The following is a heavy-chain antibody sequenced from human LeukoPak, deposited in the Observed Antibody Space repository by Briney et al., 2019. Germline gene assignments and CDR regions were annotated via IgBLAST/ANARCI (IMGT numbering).Heavy chain of an antibody. CDR3: ARTVSGYYFNA. J-gene: IGHJ5*02. CDR2: VAYSGST. D-gene: IGHD5-12*01. V-gene: IGHV4-59*01. Sequence: SETLSLTCTVSGGSTNSYYWSWIRQSPGKGPEWIGYVAYSGSTNYNPSHKSRVTISLDTSKNQFSLKLSSVTAADTAVYYCARTVSGYYFNAWGPGTLVTVSS. CDR1: GGSTNSYY.